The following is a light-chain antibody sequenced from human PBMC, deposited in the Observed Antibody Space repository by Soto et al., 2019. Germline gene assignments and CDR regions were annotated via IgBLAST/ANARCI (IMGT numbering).Light chain of an antibody. CDR2: DAS. J-gene: IGKJ5*01. CDR3: QMYNNWVST. Sequence: EIVMAQSPATLSLSPGERATLSCRASQSIGSYLAWYQHKPGQAPRLLIYDASTRATGVPARFSGSGSGTDFTLTISSLQSEDFAVYYCQMYNNWVSTFGEGTRLEIK. CDR1: QSIGSY. V-gene: IGKV3D-15*01.